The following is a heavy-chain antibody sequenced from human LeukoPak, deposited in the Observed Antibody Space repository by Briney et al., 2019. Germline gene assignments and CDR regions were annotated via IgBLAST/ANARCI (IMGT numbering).Heavy chain of an antibody. CDR3: ARVGAGYSGYDQHYGMDV. J-gene: IGHJ6*02. V-gene: IGHV4-59*01. Sequence: PSETLSLTCTVSGGSISSYYWSWIRQPPGKGLEWIGYIYYSGSTNYNPSLKSRVTISVDTSKNQFSLKLSSVTAADTAVYYCARVGAGYSGYDQHYGMDVWGQGTTVTVSS. CDR1: GGSISSYY. CDR2: IYYSGST. D-gene: IGHD5-12*01.